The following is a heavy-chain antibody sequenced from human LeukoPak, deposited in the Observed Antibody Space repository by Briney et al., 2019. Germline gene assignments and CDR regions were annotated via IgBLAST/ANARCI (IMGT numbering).Heavy chain of an antibody. CDR2: ISGSGGST. CDR3: AKVPSGSYYQVYYYYMDV. V-gene: IGHV3-23*01. CDR1: GFTFSSYA. D-gene: IGHD1-26*01. J-gene: IGHJ6*03. Sequence: GGSLRLSCAASGFTFSSYAMNWVRQAPGKGLEWVSAISGSGGSTYYADSVKGRFTISRDNSKNTLYLQMNSLRAEDTAVYYCAKVPSGSYYQVYYYYMDVWGKGTTVTVSS.